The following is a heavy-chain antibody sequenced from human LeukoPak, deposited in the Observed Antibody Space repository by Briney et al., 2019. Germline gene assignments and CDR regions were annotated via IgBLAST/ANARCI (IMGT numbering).Heavy chain of an antibody. CDR1: GGSTSSYY. CDR2: IYYSGST. D-gene: IGHD3-3*01. V-gene: IGHV4-59*01. CDR3: ARMEYYFDH. J-gene: IGHJ4*02. Sequence: PSETLSLTCTVSGGSTSSYYWSWIRQPPGKGLEWIGYIYYSGSTNYNPSLKSRVTISVDTSKNQFSLKLSSVTAADTAVYYCARMEYYFDHWGQGTLVTVSS.